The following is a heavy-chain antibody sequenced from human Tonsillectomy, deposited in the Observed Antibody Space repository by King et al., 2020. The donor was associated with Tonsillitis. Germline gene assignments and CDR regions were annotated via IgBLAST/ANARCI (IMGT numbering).Heavy chain of an antibody. J-gene: IGHJ4*02. CDR2: ISWNSTGI. Sequence: EQLVQSGGGLVQPGRSLRLSCAASGFTFDDYAMHWVRQAPGKGLEWVSGISWNSTGIGYADSVKGRFTISRDNAKNSLYLQMNSLRAEDTALYYCATDMWGADSHFWSGDGPFDYWGLGTLVTVSS. CDR1: GFTFDDYA. D-gene: IGHD3-3*02. V-gene: IGHV3-9*01. CDR3: ATDMWGADSHFWSGDGPFDY.